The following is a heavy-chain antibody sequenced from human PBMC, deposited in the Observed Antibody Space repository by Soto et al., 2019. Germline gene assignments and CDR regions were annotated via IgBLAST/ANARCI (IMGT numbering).Heavy chain of an antibody. V-gene: IGHV4-59*01. D-gene: IGHD3-22*01. CDR2: IYYSGST. CDR1: GGSISSYY. J-gene: IGHJ5*02. Sequence: TSETLSLTCTVSGGSISSYYWSWIRQPPGKGLEWIGYIYYSGSTNYNPSLKSRVTISVDTSKNQFSLKLSSVTAADTAVYYCARLNYDSSGYHWFDPWGQGTLVTVSS. CDR3: ARLNYDSSGYHWFDP.